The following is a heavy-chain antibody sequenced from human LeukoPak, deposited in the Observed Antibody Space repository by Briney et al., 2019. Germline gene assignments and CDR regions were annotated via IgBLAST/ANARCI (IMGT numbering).Heavy chain of an antibody. D-gene: IGHD3-22*01. CDR3: AKSLGNYYDSSGYYSVDY. CDR1: GFTFSSYG. Sequence: GGSLRLSCAASGFTFSSYGMHWVRQAPGNGLEWVSAISGSGGSTYYADSVKGRFTISRDNSKNTLYLQMNSLRAEDTAVYYCAKSLGNYYDSSGYYSVDYWGQGTLVTVSS. J-gene: IGHJ4*02. V-gene: IGHV3-23*01. CDR2: ISGSGGST.